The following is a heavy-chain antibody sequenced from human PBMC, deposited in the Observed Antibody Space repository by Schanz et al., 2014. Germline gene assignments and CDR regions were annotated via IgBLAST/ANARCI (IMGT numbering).Heavy chain of an antibody. Sequence: QVQLVQSGAEVKKPGASVKVSCKASGYTFTSDSMHWVRQAPGQGLEWMGMINPSGGSTTYAQKFQGIVTVTRDTSRSTVYMELSSLRSEDTAVYYCARGGYSSGWYDRDIAHFDYWGQGTLVTVSS. CDR2: INPSGGST. CDR1: GYTFTSDS. CDR3: ARGGYSSGWYDRDIAHFDY. J-gene: IGHJ4*02. V-gene: IGHV1-46*01. D-gene: IGHD6-19*01.